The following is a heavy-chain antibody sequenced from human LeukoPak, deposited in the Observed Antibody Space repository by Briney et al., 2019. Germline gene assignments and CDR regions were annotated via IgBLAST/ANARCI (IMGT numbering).Heavy chain of an antibody. J-gene: IGHJ6*03. Sequence: GGSLRLSCAASGFTFSSYSMNWVRQAPGKGLEWVSSISSSSSYIYYADSVKGRLTISRDNSKNTVYLQMHSLRAEDTAVYYCAKDGSPVYYYMHVWGKGTAVTISS. V-gene: IGHV3-21*01. CDR3: AKDGSPVYYYMHV. D-gene: IGHD6-25*01. CDR2: ISSSSSYI. CDR1: GFTFSSYS.